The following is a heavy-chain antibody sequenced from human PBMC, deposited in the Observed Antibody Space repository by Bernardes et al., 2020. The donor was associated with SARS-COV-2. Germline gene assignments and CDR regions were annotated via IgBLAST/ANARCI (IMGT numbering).Heavy chain of an antibody. Sequence: GESLKISCKGSGYSFTSYWISWVRQMPGKGLEWMGRIDPSDSYTNYSPSFQGHVTISADKSISTAYLQWSSLKASDTAMYYCARDPITFGESKASDYWGQGTLVTVSS. D-gene: IGHD3-16*01. CDR1: GYSFTSYW. CDR2: IDPSDSYT. J-gene: IGHJ4*02. CDR3: ARDPITFGESKASDY. V-gene: IGHV5-10-1*01.